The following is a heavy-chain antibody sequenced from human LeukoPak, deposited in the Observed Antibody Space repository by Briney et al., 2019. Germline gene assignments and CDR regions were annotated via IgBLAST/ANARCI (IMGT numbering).Heavy chain of an antibody. CDR1: GFTVSSNY. CDR3: ARGPYAGEDAFDI. D-gene: IGHD3-10*01. J-gene: IGHJ3*02. V-gene: IGHV3-53*01. CDR2: IYSGGST. Sequence: GGSLRLSCAASGFTVSSNYMSWVRQAPGKGLEWVSVIYSGGSTYYADSVKGRFTISRDNSKNTLYLQMNSLRAEDTAVYYCARGPYAGEDAFDIWGQGTMVTVSS.